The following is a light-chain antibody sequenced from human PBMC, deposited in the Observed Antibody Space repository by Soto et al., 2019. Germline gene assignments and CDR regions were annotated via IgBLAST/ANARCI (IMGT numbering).Light chain of an antibody. CDR2: SAS. Sequence: DIQMTQSPSSLSASVGDRVTITCRASQSISIYLNWYQQKPGKAPKLLIYSASSLQSGVPSRFSGSGSGTDFTLTITSQQPEDLATYFCKQSYSNPITFGQGTRLEIK. V-gene: IGKV1-39*01. CDR1: QSISIY. CDR3: KQSYSNPIT. J-gene: IGKJ5*01.